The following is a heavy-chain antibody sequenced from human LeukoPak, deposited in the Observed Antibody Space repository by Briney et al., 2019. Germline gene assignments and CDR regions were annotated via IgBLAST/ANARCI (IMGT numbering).Heavy chain of an antibody. Sequence: GGSLRLSCAASGFTFSSYGMHWVRQAPGKGLEWVAVIWYDGSNKYYADSVKGRFTISRDNSKNTLYLQMNSLRAEDTAVYYCARDTRLYYFDSSDFDYWGQGTLVTVSS. CDR3: ARDTRLYYFDSSDFDY. J-gene: IGHJ4*02. CDR1: GFTFSSYG. V-gene: IGHV3-33*01. D-gene: IGHD3-22*01. CDR2: IWYDGSNK.